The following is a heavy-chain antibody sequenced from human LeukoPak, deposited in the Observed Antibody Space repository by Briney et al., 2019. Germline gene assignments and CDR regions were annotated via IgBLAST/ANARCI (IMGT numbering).Heavy chain of an antibody. CDR3: ATHGRTTPFDY. CDR2: INPNSGNT. CDR1: GYTFTGYY. J-gene: IGHJ4*02. D-gene: IGHD1/OR15-1a*01. V-gene: IGHV1-8*02. Sequence: ASVKVSCKASGYTFTGYYMHWVRQAPGQGLEWMGWINPNSGNTGYAQKFQGRVTMTRNTSISTAYMELSSLRSEDTAVYYCATHGRTTPFDYWGQGTLVTVSS.